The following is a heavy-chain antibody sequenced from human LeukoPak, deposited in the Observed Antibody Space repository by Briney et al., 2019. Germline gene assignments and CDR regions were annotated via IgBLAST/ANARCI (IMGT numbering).Heavy chain of an antibody. V-gene: IGHV4-31*03. CDR1: GGSISSGGYY. CDR3: ARGQTTVVTPYYYYGMDV. Sequence: PSETLSLTCTVSGGSISSGGYYWSWIRQHPGKGLEWIGYIYYSGSTYYNPSLKSRVTISVDTSKSQFSLKLSSVTAADTAVYYCARGQTTVVTPYYYYGMDVWGQGTTVTVSS. CDR2: IYYSGST. D-gene: IGHD4-23*01. J-gene: IGHJ6*02.